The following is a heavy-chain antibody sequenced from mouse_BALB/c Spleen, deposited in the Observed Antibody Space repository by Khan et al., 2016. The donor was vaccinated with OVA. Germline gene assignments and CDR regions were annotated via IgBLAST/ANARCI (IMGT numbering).Heavy chain of an antibody. J-gene: IGHJ1*01. Sequence: EVKLEESGGGLVQPGGSMKLSCVASGFTFSNYWMNWVRQSPEKGFEWVAEIRLKSNIYATHYAESVRGRFTISRDDSRSSVYLQMNNLGAEDTGIYYCARGWDWYFDVGGAGTTVTVSS. CDR1: GFTFSNYW. CDR3: ARGWDWYFDV. CDR2: IRLKSNIYAT. V-gene: IGHV6-6*02. D-gene: IGHD3-3*01.